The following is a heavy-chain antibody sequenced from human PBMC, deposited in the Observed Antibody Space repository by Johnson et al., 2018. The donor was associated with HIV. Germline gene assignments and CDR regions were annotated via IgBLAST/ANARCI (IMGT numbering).Heavy chain of an antibody. Sequence: VQLVESGGGVVQPGRSLRLSCAASGFTFSSYGMHWVRQAPGKGLEWVSVIYSGGSTYYADSVKGRFTISRDNAKNSLYLQMNSLRVEDTGVYYCARGASSSNSFDIWGQGTMVTVSS. CDR3: ARGASSSNSFDI. CDR2: IYSGGST. CDR1: GFTFSSYG. J-gene: IGHJ3*02. D-gene: IGHD6-6*01. V-gene: IGHV3-NL1*01.